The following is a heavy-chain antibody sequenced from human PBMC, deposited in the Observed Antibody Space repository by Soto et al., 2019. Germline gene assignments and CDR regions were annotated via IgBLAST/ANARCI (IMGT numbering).Heavy chain of an antibody. CDR3: ARHLITIFGVVTRAFDY. J-gene: IGHJ4*02. V-gene: IGHV4-59*08. D-gene: IGHD3-3*01. CDR1: GGYISSYC. CDR2: IYYSGST. Sequence: PSETLSLTCTVAGGYISSYCLSWIRLPPGKGLEWIGYIYYSGSTNYNPSLKRRVTISVDTSKNQFSLKLSSVTAADTAVYYCARHLITIFGVVTRAFDYWGQGTLVTVSS.